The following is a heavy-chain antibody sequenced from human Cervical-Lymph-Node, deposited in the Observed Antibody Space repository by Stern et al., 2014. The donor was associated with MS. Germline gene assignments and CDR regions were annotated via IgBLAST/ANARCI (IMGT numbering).Heavy chain of an antibody. D-gene: IGHD6-19*01. Sequence: QMQLVQSGTEVKEPGASVKVSCKTSGFTFANYGIVWVRQAPGQGLEWMGWVSPYNGKTNYEQTFQGRDTMTSETSTTTAYMELRSLRSDDTAIYFCARYDSGSADFWGQGTLVTVSS. J-gene: IGHJ4*02. CDR3: ARYDSGSADF. CDR1: GFTFANYG. V-gene: IGHV1-18*04. CDR2: VSPYNGKT.